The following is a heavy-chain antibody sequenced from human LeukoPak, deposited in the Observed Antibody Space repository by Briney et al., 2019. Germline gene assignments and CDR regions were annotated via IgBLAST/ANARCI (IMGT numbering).Heavy chain of an antibody. CDR1: GGSISSYY. CDR3: AREVHGFYGSGSFDS. V-gene: IGHV4-4*07. D-gene: IGHD3-10*01. Sequence: SETLSLTCTVSGGSISSYYWSWIRQPAGKGLESIGHISTSGSNNYNPYLKSRVTISEDTSKNQFSLKLSSVTAADTAVYYCAREVHGFYGSGSFDSWGQGTLVTVSS. CDR2: ISTSGSN. J-gene: IGHJ4*02.